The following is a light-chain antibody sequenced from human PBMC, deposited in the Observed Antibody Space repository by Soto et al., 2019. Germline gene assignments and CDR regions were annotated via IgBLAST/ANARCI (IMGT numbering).Light chain of an antibody. CDR3: QQYNNWPPIT. Sequence: EIVLTPSPSTLSLSPAETATLSFRASQSVSSILAWYLQKPGQPTRLLIYGAATRANGIPARISASGSGTEFTLTTISLQSEDFAVYYCQQYNNWPPITFGQGTRLEIK. V-gene: IGKV3-15*01. CDR2: GAA. CDR1: QSVSSI. J-gene: IGKJ5*01.